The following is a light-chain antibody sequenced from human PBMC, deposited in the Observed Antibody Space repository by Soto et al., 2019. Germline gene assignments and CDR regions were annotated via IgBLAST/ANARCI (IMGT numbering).Light chain of an antibody. CDR1: QSVSSIY. J-gene: IGKJ5*01. CDR2: GAS. Sequence: EIVLTQSPGTLSLSPGQRATLSCRASQSVSSIYFAWYQQKPGQAPRLLIYGASSRATGIPDRFSGSGSGTDFTLTISRLESEDFAVYYCQQYGRSPPITFGQGTRLEMK. CDR3: QQYGRSPPIT. V-gene: IGKV3-20*01.